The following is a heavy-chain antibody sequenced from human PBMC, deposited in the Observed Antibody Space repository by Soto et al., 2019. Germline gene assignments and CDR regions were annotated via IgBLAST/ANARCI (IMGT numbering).Heavy chain of an antibody. J-gene: IGHJ4*02. CDR2: ISYDGRSST. CDR3: ARDIALAGSRYIDY. D-gene: IGHD6-19*01. V-gene: IGHV3-30*04. Sequence: QVQLVESGGGVVQPGRSLRLSCAASGFTFSNYAMHWVRQAPGKGLEWTTIISYDGRSSTYYADSVKGRFTISRDNSKKTLYLQMNRLRDEYTAVYYCARDIALAGSRYIDYWGQGTLVTVSS. CDR1: GFTFSNYA.